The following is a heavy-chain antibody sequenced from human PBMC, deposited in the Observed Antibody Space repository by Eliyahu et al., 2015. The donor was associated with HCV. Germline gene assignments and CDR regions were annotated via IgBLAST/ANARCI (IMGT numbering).Heavy chain of an antibody. Sequence: EVQRVESGGGVVRPGGSLRLSCAASGXNFDDYGXSWVRQVPGKGVGWVSDINGNGDSTGYADSMKGRFTISRDNAKNSLLLQMNSLRAEDTALYHCARDRAGDYFDYWGRGTLVTVSS. J-gene: IGHJ4*02. V-gene: IGHV3-20*01. D-gene: IGHD2-21*01. CDR1: GXNFDDYG. CDR2: INGNGDST. CDR3: ARDRAGDYFDY.